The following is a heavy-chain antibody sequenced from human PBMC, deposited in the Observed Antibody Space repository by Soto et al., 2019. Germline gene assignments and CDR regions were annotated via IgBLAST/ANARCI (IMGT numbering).Heavy chain of an antibody. CDR2: FDPEDGET. V-gene: IGHV1-24*01. CDR1: GYTLTELS. J-gene: IGHJ5*02. D-gene: IGHD6-19*01. Sequence: VTVSCTVSGYTLTELSMHWVRQAPGKGLEWMGGFDPEDGETIYAQKFQGRVTMTEDTSTDTAYMELSSLRSEDTAVYYCATDSSGSMNWFDPWGQGTLVTVSS. CDR3: ATDSSGSMNWFDP.